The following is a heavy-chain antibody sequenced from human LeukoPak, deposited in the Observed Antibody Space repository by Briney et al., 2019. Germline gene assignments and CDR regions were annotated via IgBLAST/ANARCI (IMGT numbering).Heavy chain of an antibody. J-gene: IGHJ6*03. CDR1: GYSISSGYY. CDR2: IYYSGST. V-gene: IGHV4-38-2*02. Sequence: SETLSLTCTVSGYSISSGYYWGWIRQPPGKGLEWIGSIYYSGSTYYNPSLKSRVTISVDTSKNQFSLKLSSVTAADTAVYYCARKGTFFRGYYYYYMDVWGKGTTVTISS. CDR3: ARKGTFFRGYYYYYMDV. D-gene: IGHD3-16*01.